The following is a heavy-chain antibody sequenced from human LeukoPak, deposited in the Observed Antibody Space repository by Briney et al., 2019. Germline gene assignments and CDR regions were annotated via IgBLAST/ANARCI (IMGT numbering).Heavy chain of an antibody. J-gene: IGHJ5*02. CDR1: GGSISSSSHS. Sequence: SEPLSLTCTVSGGSISSSSHSWGWIRQPPGKGLEWTGSIYYTGRTYYNPSLESRLTISVDTSKNQFSLKLTSVTAADTAIYYCAQSLGSGNWIGNWFDPWGQGTLVTVSS. D-gene: IGHD1-1*01. CDR3: AQSLGSGNWIGNWFDP. V-gene: IGHV4-39*01. CDR2: IYYTGRT.